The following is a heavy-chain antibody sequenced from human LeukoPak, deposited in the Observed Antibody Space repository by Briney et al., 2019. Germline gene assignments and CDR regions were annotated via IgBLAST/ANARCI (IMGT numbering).Heavy chain of an antibody. CDR3: GRRRLSYNVLTGYYKGWFDP. D-gene: IGHD3-9*01. V-gene: IGHV4-34*01. Sequence: PETLSLTCAVYGGSFSGYYWSWIRQPPGKGLEWIGEINHSGSTNYNPSPKSRVTISVDTSQNQFSLTLRSVTAADTAGFYCGRRRLSYNVLTGYYKGWFDPWGQGTLVTVSS. CDR1: GGSFSGYY. CDR2: INHSGST. J-gene: IGHJ5*02.